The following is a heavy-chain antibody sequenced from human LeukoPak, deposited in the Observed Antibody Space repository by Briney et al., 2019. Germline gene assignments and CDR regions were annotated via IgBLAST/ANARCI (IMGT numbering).Heavy chain of an antibody. Sequence: GESLKISCAASGFTFSTYAMTWLRQAPGKGLEWVSSISSSSSYIYYADSVKGRFTISRDNAKNSLYLQMNSLRAEDTAVYYCARDIVYDYVWGSYRFDAFDIWGQGTMVTVSS. J-gene: IGHJ3*02. CDR1: GFTFSTYA. CDR3: ARDIVYDYVWGSYRFDAFDI. CDR2: ISSSSSYI. D-gene: IGHD3-16*02. V-gene: IGHV3-21*01.